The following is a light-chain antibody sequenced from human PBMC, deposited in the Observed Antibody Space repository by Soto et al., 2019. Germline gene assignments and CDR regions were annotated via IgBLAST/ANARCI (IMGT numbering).Light chain of an antibody. V-gene: IGKV3-20*01. CDR3: QQYGSSPIT. J-gene: IGKJ5*01. CDR2: GAS. CDR1: QSVSSN. Sequence: EIVLTQSPDTLSLSPGERATLSCRASQSVSSNLAWYQQQPGQAPRLLIYGASSRATGIPDRVSGSGSGTDFTLTISRLEPEDFAVYYCQQYGSSPITFGQGTRLEIK.